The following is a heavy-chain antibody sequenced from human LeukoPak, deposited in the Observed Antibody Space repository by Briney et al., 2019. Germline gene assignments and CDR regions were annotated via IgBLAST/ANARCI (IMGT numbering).Heavy chain of an antibody. CDR1: GGSFSGYY. V-gene: IGHV4-34*01. D-gene: IGHD3-10*01. Sequence: PSETLSLTCAVYGGSFSGYYWSWIRQPPGKGLEWIGEINHSGSTNYNPSLKSRVTISVDTSKNQFSLKLSSVTAADTAVYYCARRFLGSSYYYGSGSPFDYWGQGTLVTVSS. CDR3: ARRFLGSSYYYGSGSPFDY. CDR2: INHSGST. J-gene: IGHJ4*02.